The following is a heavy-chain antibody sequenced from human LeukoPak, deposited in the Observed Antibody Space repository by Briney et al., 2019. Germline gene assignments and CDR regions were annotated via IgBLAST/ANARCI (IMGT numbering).Heavy chain of an antibody. CDR1: GFTFSSYS. J-gene: IGHJ4*02. D-gene: IGHD4-17*01. V-gene: IGHV3-21*01. CDR2: ISSSSSYI. CDR3: ASNEDDYGDRGYFDY. Sequence: NPGGSRRLSCAASGFTFSSYSMNWVRQAPGKGLEWVSSISSSSSYIYYADSVKGRFTISRDNAKNSLYLQMNSLRAEDTAVYYCASNEDDYGDRGYFDYWGQGTLVTVSS.